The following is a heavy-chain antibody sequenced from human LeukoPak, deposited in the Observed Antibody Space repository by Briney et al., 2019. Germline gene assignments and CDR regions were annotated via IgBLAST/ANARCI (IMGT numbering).Heavy chain of an antibody. Sequence: GRSLRLSCAASGFTFSSYGMHWVRQAPGKGLEWVAVIWYDGSNKYYADSVKGRFTTSRDNSKNTLYLQMNSLRAEDTAVYYCARDVTMDGYNGALDYWGQGTLVTVSS. V-gene: IGHV3-33*01. D-gene: IGHD5-24*01. CDR2: IWYDGSNK. CDR3: ARDVTMDGYNGALDY. CDR1: GFTFSSYG. J-gene: IGHJ4*02.